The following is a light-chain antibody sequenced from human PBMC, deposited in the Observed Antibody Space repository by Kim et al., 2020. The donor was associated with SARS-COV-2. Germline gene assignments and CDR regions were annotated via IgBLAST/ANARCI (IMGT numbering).Light chain of an antibody. Sequence: LTQPASVSGSPGQSITISCTGTSSDVGGYNYVSWYQQHPGKAPKLMIYDVSNRPSGVSNRFSGSKSGNTASLTISGLQAEDEADYYCSSYASSSTLVVFGGGTQLTVL. V-gene: IGLV2-14*03. CDR3: SSYASSSTLVV. CDR1: SSDVGGYNY. CDR2: DVS. J-gene: IGLJ2*01.